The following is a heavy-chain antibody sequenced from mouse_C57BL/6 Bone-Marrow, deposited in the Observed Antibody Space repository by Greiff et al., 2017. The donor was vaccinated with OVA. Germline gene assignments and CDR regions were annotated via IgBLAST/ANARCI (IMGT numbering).Heavy chain of an antibody. CDR1: GYSFTGYY. J-gene: IGHJ2*01. D-gene: IGHD3-3*01. CDR2: IYPYNGVT. V-gene: IGHV1-31*01. Sequence: VQLKESGPELVKPGASVKISCKASGYSFTGYYMHWVKPSHGNILDWIGYIYPYNGVTSYNQNFKGKATLTRDNAASTAYIELRSLTSQDSAVYYCARGTGFDYWGQGTTLTVSS. CDR3: ARGTGFDY.